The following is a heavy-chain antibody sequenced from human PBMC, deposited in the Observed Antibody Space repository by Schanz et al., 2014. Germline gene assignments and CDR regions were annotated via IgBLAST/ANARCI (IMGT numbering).Heavy chain of an antibody. D-gene: IGHD2-8*02. CDR3: ATMWGYCTATACQILEVLDV. J-gene: IGHJ3*01. V-gene: IGHV1-46*01. CDR2: INPSEGGT. Sequence: QVQLVQSGGEMKKPGASVKVSCKASGYTFTNFFLHWVRQAPGQGLEWMGIINPSEGGTSFPQKFKDRLTMTRDTSTSTSYMELTSLRFDDTAVYYCATMWGYCTATACQILEVLDVWGQGTMVTVSS. CDR1: GYTFTNFF.